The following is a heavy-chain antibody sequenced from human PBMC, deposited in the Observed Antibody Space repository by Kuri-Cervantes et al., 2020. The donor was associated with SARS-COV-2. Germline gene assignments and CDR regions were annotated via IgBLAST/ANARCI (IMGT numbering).Heavy chain of an antibody. CDR3: AKRGKTVIVGTPLDF. D-gene: IGHD3-22*01. J-gene: IGHJ4*02. V-gene: IGHV3-9*01. CDR1: GFTFDDYA. Sequence: GGSLRLSCAASGFTFDDYAMHWVRQAPGKGLEWVSGISWNSGSMGYADSVKGRFTISRDNSKNTLYLQMKSLRAEDTAVYYCAKRGKTVIVGTPLDFWGQGTLVTVSS. CDR2: ISWNSGSM.